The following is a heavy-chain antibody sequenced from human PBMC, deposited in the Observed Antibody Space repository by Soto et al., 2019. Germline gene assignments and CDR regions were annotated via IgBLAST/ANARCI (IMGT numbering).Heavy chain of an antibody. Sequence: QVQLVQSGAEVKKPGASVKGSCKDSVYTFTSYGISWVRQDPGQGREWMGWSSAYNGNTNYAQKHQGRVTMTTHKSSSTADMELRSRRYDDTVVYYCAIVRVFPTRGWDAFELWGQGTMVPLSS. J-gene: IGHJ3*01. D-gene: IGHD2-21*01. CDR1: VYTFTSYG. CDR2: SSAYNGNT. CDR3: AIVRVFPTRGWDAFEL. V-gene: IGHV1-18*04.